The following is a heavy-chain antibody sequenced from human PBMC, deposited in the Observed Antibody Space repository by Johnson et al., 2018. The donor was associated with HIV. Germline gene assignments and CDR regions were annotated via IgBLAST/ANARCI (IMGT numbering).Heavy chain of an antibody. D-gene: IGHD2-15*01. CDR1: GFTFSDYY. Sequence: QVQLVESGGGLVKPGGSLRLSCVASGFTFSDYYMSWVRQAPGKGLEWVSYISNRGRTIYSADAVQGRFTISRDNAKNSLYVQMNSLRVEDTAAYYCARSKDCSGGSCPDAFDIWGQGTIVIVSS. V-gene: IGHV3-11*04. J-gene: IGHJ3*02. CDR2: ISNRGRTI. CDR3: ARSKDCSGGSCPDAFDI.